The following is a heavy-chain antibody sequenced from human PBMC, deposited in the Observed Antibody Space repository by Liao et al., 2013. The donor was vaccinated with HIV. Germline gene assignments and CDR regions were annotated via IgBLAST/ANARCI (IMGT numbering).Heavy chain of an antibody. CDR2: IYTSGST. Sequence: QVQLQESGPGLVKPSETLSLTCTVSGGSISSYYWSWIRQPAGEGLEWIGRIYTSGSTNYNPSLKSRVTISVDTSKNQFSLKLSSVTAADTAVYYCARVDQYYDYWRGYENWFDPWGQGTLVTVSS. V-gene: IGHV4-4*07. D-gene: IGHD3-3*01. J-gene: IGHJ5*02. CDR1: GGSISSYY. CDR3: ARVDQYYDYWRGYENWFDP.